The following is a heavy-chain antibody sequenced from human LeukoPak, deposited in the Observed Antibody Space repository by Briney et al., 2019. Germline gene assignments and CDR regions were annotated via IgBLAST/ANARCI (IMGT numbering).Heavy chain of an antibody. Sequence: ASVKVSCKASGYTFTSYGISWVRQAPGQGLEWMGWISAYNGNTNYAQKLQGRVTMTTDTSTSTAYMELRSLRSDDTAVYYCARVVATIEDTRFFDYWGQGTLVTVSS. CDR1: GYTFTSYG. CDR3: ARVVATIEDTRFFDY. CDR2: ISAYNGNT. J-gene: IGHJ4*02. V-gene: IGHV1-18*01. D-gene: IGHD5-24*01.